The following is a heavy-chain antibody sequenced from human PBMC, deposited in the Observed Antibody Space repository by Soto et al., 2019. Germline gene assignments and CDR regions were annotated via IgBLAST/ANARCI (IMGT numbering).Heavy chain of an antibody. D-gene: IGHD6-19*01. CDR2: IYHSGST. CDR1: SGSISSSNW. J-gene: IGHJ1*01. CDR3: ARSYSSGWYHPEYFQH. V-gene: IGHV4-4*02. Sequence: QVQLQESGPGLVKPSGTLSLTCAVSSGSISSSNWWSWVRQPPGKGLEWIGEIYHSGSTNYNPSLKSRVTISVDKSKNHFSLKLSSVTAADTAVYYCARSYSSGWYHPEYFQHWGQGTLVTVSS.